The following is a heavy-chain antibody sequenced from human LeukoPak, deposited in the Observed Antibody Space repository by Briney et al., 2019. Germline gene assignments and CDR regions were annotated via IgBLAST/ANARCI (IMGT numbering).Heavy chain of an antibody. V-gene: IGHV3-53*01. D-gene: IGHD3-22*01. CDR2: IYSSGGT. CDR3: ARDSISSGSMDL. Sequence: SGGSLRLSCAASGFAVSSNYMSWVHQAPGKGLEWVSVIYSSGGTYYADSVRRRFTISRDNSKNTLYLQMNSLRIEDMALYYCARDSISSGSMDLWGQGTLVTVS. J-gene: IGHJ4*02. CDR1: GFAVSSNY.